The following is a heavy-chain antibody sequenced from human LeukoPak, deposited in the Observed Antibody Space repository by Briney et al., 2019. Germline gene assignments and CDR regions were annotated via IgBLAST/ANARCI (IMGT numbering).Heavy chain of an antibody. Sequence: GGSLRLSCVASGFSFDNYAMNWVRQAPGKGLEWVSLIIGSSGSTFYADSVKGRFTISRDKSKNTLYLQMNSLRAEDTAVYYCARDVGPSLDYWGQGTLVTVSS. CDR1: GFSFDNYA. J-gene: IGHJ4*02. CDR3: ARDVGPSLDY. V-gene: IGHV3-23*01. CDR2: IIGSSGST.